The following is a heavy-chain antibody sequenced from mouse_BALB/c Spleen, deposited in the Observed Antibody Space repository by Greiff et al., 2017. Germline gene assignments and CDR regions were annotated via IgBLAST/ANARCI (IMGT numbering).Heavy chain of an antibody. D-gene: IGHD2-2*01. J-gene: IGHJ3*01. CDR3: ARSPHYANDVWFAY. Sequence: DVMLVESGGGLVKPGGSLKLSCAASGFTFSSYAMSWVRQSPEKRLEWVAEISSGGSYTYYPDTVTGRFTISRDNAKNTLYLEMSSLRSEDTAMYYCARSPHYANDVWFAYWGQGTLVTVSA. CDR1: GFTFSSYA. V-gene: IGHV5-9-4*01. CDR2: ISSGGSYT.